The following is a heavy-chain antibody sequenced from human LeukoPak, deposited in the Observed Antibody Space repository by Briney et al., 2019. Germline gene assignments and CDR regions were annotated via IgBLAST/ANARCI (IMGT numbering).Heavy chain of an antibody. CDR2: IYTTRTA. D-gene: IGHD7-27*01. Sequence: SETLSLTCTVSGDFISGSYWSWIRQPAGKGLEWIGRIYTTRTANYNPSLTSRVTMSVDTSKKQLSLKLNSVAAADTAVYYCATVGGEGGFLHYWGQGILVAVSS. J-gene: IGHJ4*02. CDR1: GDFISGSY. V-gene: IGHV4-4*07. CDR3: ATVGGEGGFLHY.